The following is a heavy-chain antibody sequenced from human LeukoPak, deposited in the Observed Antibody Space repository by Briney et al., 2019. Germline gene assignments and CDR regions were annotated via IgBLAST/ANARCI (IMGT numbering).Heavy chain of an antibody. V-gene: IGHV3-66*01. Sequence: PSETLSLTCAVYGGSFSGYYWSWVRQAPGKGLEWVSVIYSGGSTYYADSVKGRFTISRDNSKNTLYLQMNSLRAEDTAVYYCARESNWNVYDAFDIWGQGTMVTVSS. D-gene: IGHD1-1*01. CDR3: ARESNWNVYDAFDI. J-gene: IGHJ3*02. CDR2: IYSGGST. CDR1: GGSFSGYY.